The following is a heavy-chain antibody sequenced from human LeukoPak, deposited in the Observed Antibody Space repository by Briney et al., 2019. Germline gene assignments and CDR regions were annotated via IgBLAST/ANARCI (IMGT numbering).Heavy chain of an antibody. Sequence: GGSLRLSCAASGFTFSSYWMNWVRQAPGKGLEWVSYIRSSSTTMYYADSVKGRFTISRDNAKNSLYLQMNSLRAEDTAVYYCARAKRNGFDIWGQGTMVTVSS. J-gene: IGHJ3*02. CDR2: IRSSSTTM. V-gene: IGHV3-48*01. CDR1: GFTFSSYW. CDR3: ARAKRNGFDI.